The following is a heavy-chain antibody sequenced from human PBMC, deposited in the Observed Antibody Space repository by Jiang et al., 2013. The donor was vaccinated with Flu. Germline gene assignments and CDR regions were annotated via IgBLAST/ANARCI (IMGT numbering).Heavy chain of an antibody. V-gene: IGHV4-4*07. CDR1: GGSISDSY. CDR2: IHIGGST. CDR3: ARGSANGDYVWGY. Sequence: GLVKPSETLSLTCTVSGGSISDSYWSWIRQPAGKGLEWIGRIHIGGSTKYNPSLKSRLTMSIDKSKNQFSLKLNSVTAADTAVYYCARGSANGDYVWGYWGQGTLVTVSS. D-gene: IGHD3-16*01. J-gene: IGHJ4*02.